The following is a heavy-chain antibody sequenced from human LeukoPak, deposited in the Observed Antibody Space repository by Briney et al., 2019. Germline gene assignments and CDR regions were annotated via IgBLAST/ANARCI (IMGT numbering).Heavy chain of an antibody. CDR2: ISGNGDIT. D-gene: IGHD4-23*01. CDR3: ARDSSGQDGGNRH. Sequence: GGSLRLSCAASGFTFSSYAMTWVRQAPGKGLEWVSDISGNGDITYYADSVKGRFTISRDNSKNTLYLQMNSLRAEDTAVYYCARDSSGQDGGNRHWGQGTLVTVSS. CDR1: GFTFSSYA. J-gene: IGHJ4*02. V-gene: IGHV3-23*01.